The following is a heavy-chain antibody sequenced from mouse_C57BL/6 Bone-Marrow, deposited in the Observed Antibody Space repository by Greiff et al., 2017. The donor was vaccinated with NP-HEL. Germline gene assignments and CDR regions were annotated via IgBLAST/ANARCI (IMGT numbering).Heavy chain of an antibody. D-gene: IGHD2-14*01. J-gene: IGHJ4*01. CDR2: IYPGSGST. CDR1: GYTFTSYW. CDR3: AREVLTFYYAMDY. V-gene: IGHV1-55*01. Sequence: QVHVKQPGAELVKPGASVKMSCKASGYTFTSYWITWVKQRPGQGLEWIGDIYPGSGSTNYNEKFKSKATLTVDTSSSTAYMQLSSLTSEDSAVYYGAREVLTFYYAMDYWGQGTSVTVSS.